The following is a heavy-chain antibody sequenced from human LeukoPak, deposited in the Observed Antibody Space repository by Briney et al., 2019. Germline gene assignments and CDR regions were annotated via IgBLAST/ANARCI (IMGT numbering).Heavy chain of an antibody. CDR1: GFAFSGYW. CDR3: ARATVTPDY. CDR2: VNQAGSDK. V-gene: IGHV3-7*03. J-gene: IGHJ4*02. D-gene: IGHD4-17*01. Sequence: PGGSLRLSCAASGFAFSGYWMSWVRQAPGKGLEWVADVNQAGSDKYYMDSVKGRFTISRDNAKNSLYLQMNSLRAEDTAVYYCARATVTPDYWGQGTLVTVSS.